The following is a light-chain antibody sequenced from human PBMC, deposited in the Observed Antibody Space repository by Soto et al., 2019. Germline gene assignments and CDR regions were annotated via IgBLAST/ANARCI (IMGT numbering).Light chain of an antibody. CDR1: QGISSY. Sequence: IQLTQSPSSLSASVGDRVTITCGSSQGISSYLAWYQQKPGKAPKLLIYAASTLQSGVPSRFSGSGSGTEFTLTISSLQSEDFAVYYCQQYNNGPPIIFGQGTRLEIK. CDR3: QQYNNGPPII. CDR2: AAS. V-gene: IGKV1-9*01. J-gene: IGKJ5*01.